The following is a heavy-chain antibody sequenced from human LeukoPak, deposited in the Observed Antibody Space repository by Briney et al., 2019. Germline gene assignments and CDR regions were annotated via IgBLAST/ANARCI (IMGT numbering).Heavy chain of an antibody. J-gene: IGHJ5*02. Sequence: ASVKVSCKASGHTFTGYYMHWVRQAPGQGLEWMGWINPNSGGTNYAQKFQGRVTMTRDTSISTAYMELSRLRSDDTAVYYCARGIIFGVVIRWFDPWGQGTLVTVSS. CDR3: ARGIIFGVVIRWFDP. CDR1: GHTFTGYY. CDR2: INPNSGGT. D-gene: IGHD3-3*02. V-gene: IGHV1-2*02.